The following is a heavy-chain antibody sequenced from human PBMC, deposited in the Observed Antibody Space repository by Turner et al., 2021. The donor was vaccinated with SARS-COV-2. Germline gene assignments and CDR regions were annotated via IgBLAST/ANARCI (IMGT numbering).Heavy chain of an antibody. CDR2: ISHDGSNK. J-gene: IGHJ6*02. CDR3: ARDLGGGMDV. CDR1: GFTFSSYD. V-gene: IGHV3-30*09. Sequence: QVQLVASGVGVVQPGKSLRLSCAASGFTFSSYDMTWVRQAPGKGLEWVALISHDGSNKYYADSVKGRFAISRDNSKNTLYLQMNSLRAEDSAVYYCARDLGGGMDVWGQGTTVTVSS. D-gene: IGHD3-16*01.